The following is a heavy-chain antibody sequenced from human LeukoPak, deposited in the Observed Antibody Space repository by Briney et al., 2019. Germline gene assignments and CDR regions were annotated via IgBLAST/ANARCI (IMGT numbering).Heavy chain of an antibody. J-gene: IGHJ3*02. D-gene: IGHD2-15*01. CDR2: ISSSSSYI. CDR3: AGGWPRAFDI. CDR1: GFTLSNYW. V-gene: IGHV3-21*01. Sequence: PGGSLRLSCAAAGFTLSNYWMSWVRQAPGKGLEWVSSISSSSSYIYYADSVKGRFTISRDNAKNSLYLQMNSLRAEDTAVYYCAGGWPRAFDIWGQGTMVTVSS.